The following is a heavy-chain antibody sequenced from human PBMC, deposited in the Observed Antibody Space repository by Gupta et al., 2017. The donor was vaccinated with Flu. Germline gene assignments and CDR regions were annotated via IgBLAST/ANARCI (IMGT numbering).Heavy chain of an antibody. CDR2: ISSSSSYI. J-gene: IGHJ6*02. V-gene: IGHV3-21*01. D-gene: IGHD3-3*01. CDR1: GFTFSSYS. CDR3: ARDGRSSDYDFWSGSAYGMDV. Sequence: EVQLVESGGGLVKPGGSLRLSCAASGFTFSSYSMNWVRQAPGKGLEWVSSISSSSSYIYYADSVKGRFTISRDNAKNSLYLQMNSLRAEDTAVYYCARDGRSSDYDFWSGSAYGMDVWGQGTTVTVSS.